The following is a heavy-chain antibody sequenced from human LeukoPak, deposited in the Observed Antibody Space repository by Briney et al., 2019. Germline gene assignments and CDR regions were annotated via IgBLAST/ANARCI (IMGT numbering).Heavy chain of an antibody. CDR2: IYHSGST. CDR3: ARGYYGSGSLWGMDV. V-gene: IGHV4-4*02. Sequence: PSRTLSLTCAVSGGSISSSNWWSWVRQPPGKGLEWIGEIYHSGSTNYNPSLKSRVTISVDKSKNQFSLKLSSVTAADTAVYYCARGYYGSGSLWGMDVWGKGTTVTVSS. CDR1: GGSISSSNW. J-gene: IGHJ6*04. D-gene: IGHD3-10*01.